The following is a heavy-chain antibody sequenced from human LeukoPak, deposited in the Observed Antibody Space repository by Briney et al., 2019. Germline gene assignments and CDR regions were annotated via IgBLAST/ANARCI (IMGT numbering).Heavy chain of an antibody. Sequence: SESLSLTCAVSGFSFDDYYWSWVRQTPGKGLEWIGEINHSGYTNDSPSLKSRVTLSIDTSRKQFSLNRRSVTVADAGIYYCTRMTTGHDYWGQGTLVTVSS. CDR3: TRMTTGHDY. CDR1: GFSFDDYY. D-gene: IGHD4-17*01. CDR2: INHSGYT. V-gene: IGHV4-34*01. J-gene: IGHJ4*02.